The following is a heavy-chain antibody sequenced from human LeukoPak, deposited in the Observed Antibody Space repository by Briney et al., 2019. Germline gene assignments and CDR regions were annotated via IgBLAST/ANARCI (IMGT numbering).Heavy chain of an antibody. CDR1: GYSISSGYY. CDR3: ARQEIAAAGTYIQH. Sequence: SETLSLTCAVSGYSISSGYYWGGIRQAPGKGLEWIGSIYHSGSTYYNPSLKSRVTISVDTSKNQFSLKLSPLATADTAVNYRARQEIAAAGTYIQHWGQSPVVSVSS. J-gene: IGHJ1*01. V-gene: IGHV4-38-2*01. D-gene: IGHD6-13*01. CDR2: IYHSGST.